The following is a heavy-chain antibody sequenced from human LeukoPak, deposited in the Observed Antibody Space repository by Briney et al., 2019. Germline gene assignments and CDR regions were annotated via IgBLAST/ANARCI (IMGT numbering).Heavy chain of an antibody. Sequence: PGGSLRLSCAASGFTFSSYGMHWVRQAPGKGLEWVAVIWYDGSNKYYADSVKGRFTISRDNSKNTLYLQMNSLRAEDTAVYYCARDPIAVAGDDFDYWGQGTLVTVSS. D-gene: IGHD6-19*01. CDR2: IWYDGSNK. CDR1: GFTFSSYG. V-gene: IGHV3-33*01. J-gene: IGHJ4*02. CDR3: ARDPIAVAGDDFDY.